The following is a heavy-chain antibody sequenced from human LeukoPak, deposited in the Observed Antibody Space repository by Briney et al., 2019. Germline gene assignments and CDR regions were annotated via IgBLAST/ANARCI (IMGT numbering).Heavy chain of an antibody. V-gene: IGHV4-59*01. CDR1: GGSISSYY. CDR3: ARDLRDGSNSGLDY. Sequence: PSETLSLTCTVSGGSISSYYWSWIRQPPGKGLEWVGYIYYTGSTNYNPSLKSRVTISLDTSKNQFSLKLSSVTAADTAVYYCARDLRDGSNSGLDYWGQGTLVTVSS. D-gene: IGHD5-24*01. J-gene: IGHJ4*02. CDR2: IYYTGST.